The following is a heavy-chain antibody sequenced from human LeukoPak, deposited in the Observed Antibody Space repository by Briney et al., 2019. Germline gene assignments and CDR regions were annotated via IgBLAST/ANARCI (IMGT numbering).Heavy chain of an antibody. CDR3: ARGLYDSSGDDAFDI. V-gene: IGHV4-34*01. Sequence: PSETLSLTCAVYGGSFSGYYWSWIRQPPGKGLEWIGEINHSGSTNYNPSLKSRVTISVDTSKNQFSLKLRSVTAADTAVYYCARGLYDSSGDDAFDIRGQGTMVTVSS. J-gene: IGHJ3*02. D-gene: IGHD3-22*01. CDR2: INHSGST. CDR1: GGSFSGYY.